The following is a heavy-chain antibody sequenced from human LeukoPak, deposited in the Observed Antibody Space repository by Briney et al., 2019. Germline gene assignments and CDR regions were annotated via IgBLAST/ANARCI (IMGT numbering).Heavy chain of an antibody. CDR1: GFTFSSYA. CDR3: ARDLAYALFDY. Sequence: GGSLRLSCAASGFTFSSYAMGWVRQAPGKGLEWVSYISSSSDFIYYADSVKGRFTISRDNAKNSLYLQMNSLRAEDTAVYFCARDLAYALFDYWGQGTLVTVSS. D-gene: IGHD3-16*01. J-gene: IGHJ4*02. CDR2: ISSSSDFI. V-gene: IGHV3-48*01.